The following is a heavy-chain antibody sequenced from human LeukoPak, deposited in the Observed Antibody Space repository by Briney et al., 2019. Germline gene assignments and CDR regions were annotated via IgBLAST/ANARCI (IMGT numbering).Heavy chain of an antibody. CDR2: ISSNGGST. J-gene: IGHJ4*02. Sequence: PGGSLRLSCAASGFTFSSYAMHWVRQAPVKGLEYVSAISSNGGSTYYANSVKGRFTISRDNSKNTLYLQMGSLRAEDMAVYYCARVPTYYYDSSGYVPPLDYWGQGTLVTVSS. CDR3: ARVPTYYYDSSGYVPPLDY. D-gene: IGHD3-22*01. CDR1: GFTFSSYA. V-gene: IGHV3-64*01.